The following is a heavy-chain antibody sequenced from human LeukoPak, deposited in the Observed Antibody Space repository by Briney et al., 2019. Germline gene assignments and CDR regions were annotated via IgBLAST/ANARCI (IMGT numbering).Heavy chain of an antibody. CDR1: GFTFSSYT. Sequence: GGSLRLSCAASGFTFSSYTMTWVRQAPGKGLEWVSVISGNGGTTYYADSVKGRFPISRDNSKSTLYLQMNRLRVEDTAVYYCAKGRTGYIPDSWGQGTLVTVSS. V-gene: IGHV3-23*01. D-gene: IGHD6-13*01. CDR2: ISGNGGTT. J-gene: IGHJ4*02. CDR3: AKGRTGYIPDS.